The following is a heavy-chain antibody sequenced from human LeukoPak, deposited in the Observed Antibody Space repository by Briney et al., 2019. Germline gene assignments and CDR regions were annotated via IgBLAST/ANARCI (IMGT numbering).Heavy chain of an antibody. CDR1: GFTFSSYE. V-gene: IGHV3-48*03. CDR2: ISSSGSTI. D-gene: IGHD3-10*02. CDR3: AELGITMIGGV. J-gene: IGHJ6*04. Sequence: PGGSLRLSCAASGFTFSSYEMNWVRHAPGKGLEWDSYISSSGSTIYYADSVKGRFTISTHNAKNSLYLQMNSLRAEDTAVYYCAELGITMIGGVWGKGTTVTISS.